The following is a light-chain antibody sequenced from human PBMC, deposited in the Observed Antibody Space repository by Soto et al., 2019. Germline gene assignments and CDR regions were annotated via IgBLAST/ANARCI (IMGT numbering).Light chain of an antibody. CDR1: SSDVGDYNY. V-gene: IGLV2-8*01. CDR2: EVS. J-gene: IGLJ1*01. CDR3: RSYAGSNKRV. Sequence: QSALTQPPSASGSPRQSVTISCTGTSSDVGDYNYICWYQQPPGNAPKLMIYEVSKRPSGVPDCFSGSKSSNTASLTVSVLQAEDEAYYYCRSYAGSNKRVFGTGTKVTVL.